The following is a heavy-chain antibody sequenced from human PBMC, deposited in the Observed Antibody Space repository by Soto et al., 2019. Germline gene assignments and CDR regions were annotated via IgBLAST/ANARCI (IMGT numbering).Heavy chain of an antibody. CDR3: ARGSQSGLRETPISWDV. Sequence: QVQLVESGGGVVQPGRSLRLSCAASGFTFSTYGMHWVRQAPGKGLEWVAVIWYDGSNKYYADSVKGRFTISRDNSKNTLYMQMNSLRAEDTAVYFCARGSQSGLRETPISWDVWGQGTTVTVSS. V-gene: IGHV3-33*01. J-gene: IGHJ6*02. CDR1: GFTFSTYG. CDR2: IWYDGSNK. D-gene: IGHD2-15*01.